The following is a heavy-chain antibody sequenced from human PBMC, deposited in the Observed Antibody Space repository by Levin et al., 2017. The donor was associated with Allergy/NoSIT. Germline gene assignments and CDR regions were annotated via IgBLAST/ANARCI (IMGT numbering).Heavy chain of an antibody. CDR1: GXXXXSGXXX. D-gene: IGHD5-18*01. CDR3: ARVAGYSYGYYFDY. CDR2: IYLSGST. J-gene: IGHJ4*02. V-gene: IGHV4-30-2*01. Sequence: LRLSCAVSGXXXXSGXXXXXXXXXXPGKGLEWIGNIYLSGSTNDNPSLKSRVTMSVDRSKNQFSLKLSYVTAADTAVYYCARVAGYSYGYYFDYWGPGTLVTVSS.